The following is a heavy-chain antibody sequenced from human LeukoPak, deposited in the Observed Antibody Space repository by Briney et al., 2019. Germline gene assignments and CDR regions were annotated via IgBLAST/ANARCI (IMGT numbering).Heavy chain of an antibody. CDR3: ARGLSGYASSLGY. Sequence: GGSLRLSCAASGFTFSSYWMHWVRQAPGKGLVWVSRITNDGSSTSHADSVKGRFTISRDNAKNTLYLQMNSLRAEDTAVYYCARGLSGYASSLGYWGQGTLVTVSS. V-gene: IGHV3-74*01. D-gene: IGHD6-6*01. J-gene: IGHJ4*02. CDR1: GFTFSSYW. CDR2: ITNDGSST.